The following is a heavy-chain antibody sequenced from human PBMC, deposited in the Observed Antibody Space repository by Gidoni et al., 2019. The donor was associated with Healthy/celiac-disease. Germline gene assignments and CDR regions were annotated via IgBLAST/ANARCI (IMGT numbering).Heavy chain of an antibody. CDR1: GYSISSGYY. Sequence: QVQLQESGPGLVKPSETLSLTCAVSGYSISSGYYWGLIRQPPGKGLEWIGSIYHSGSTYYNPSLKSRVTISVDTSKNQFTLKLSSVTAADTAVYYCARHYGARPGGMDVWGQGTTVTVSS. V-gene: IGHV4-38-2*01. J-gene: IGHJ6*02. D-gene: IGHD4-17*01. CDR2: IYHSGST. CDR3: ARHYGARPGGMDV.